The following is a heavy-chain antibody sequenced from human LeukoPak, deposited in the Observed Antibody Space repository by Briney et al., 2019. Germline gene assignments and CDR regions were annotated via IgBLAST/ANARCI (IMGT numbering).Heavy chain of an antibody. J-gene: IGHJ6*02. CDR3: ARDYRLWFGELLLTPHYYYGMDV. CDR2: IHSSGMT. CDR1: GGSINGFF. V-gene: IGHV4-4*07. D-gene: IGHD3-10*01. Sequence: SETLSLTCTVSGGSINGFFWNWIRQAAGEGLEWIGRIHSSGMTNYNPSLKSRVTMSVDTSKNQFSLKLSSVTAADTAVYYCARDYRLWFGELLLTPHYYYGMDVWGQGTTVTVSS.